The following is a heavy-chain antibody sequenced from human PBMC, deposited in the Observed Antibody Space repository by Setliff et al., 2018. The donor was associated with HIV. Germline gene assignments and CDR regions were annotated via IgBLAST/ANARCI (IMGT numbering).Heavy chain of an antibody. D-gene: IGHD5-12*01. CDR2: IYHSGRT. J-gene: IGHJ5*02. V-gene: IGHV4-39*07. CDR1: GGSISSNSYY. Sequence: SETLSLTCTVSGGSISSNSYYWGWIRQPPGKGLEWIGSIYHSGRTYYNPSLKSRVTISVDTSKNQFSLKLTSVTAADTAVYYCARDFKRYNSPCRFDPWGPGTLVTVSS. CDR3: ARDFKRYNSPCRFDP.